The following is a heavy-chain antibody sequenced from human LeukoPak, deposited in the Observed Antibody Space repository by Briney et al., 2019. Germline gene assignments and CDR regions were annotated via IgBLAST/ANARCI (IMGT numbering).Heavy chain of an antibody. V-gene: IGHV3-66*01. D-gene: IGHD4-17*01. J-gene: IGHJ1*01. CDR1: GFTVSSNY. CDR2: IYSGGST. CDR3: ARGTVPTGYFQH. Sequence: GGSLRLSCAASGFTVSSNYMSWVRQAPGKGLEWVSVIYSGGSTYYADSVKGRFTISRDNSKNTLYLQMNSLRAEDTAVHYCARGTVPTGYFQHWGQGTLVTVSS.